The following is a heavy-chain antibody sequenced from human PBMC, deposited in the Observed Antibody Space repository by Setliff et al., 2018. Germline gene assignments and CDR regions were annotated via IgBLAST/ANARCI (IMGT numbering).Heavy chain of an antibody. V-gene: IGHV1-3*04. J-gene: IGHJ5*02. Sequence: ASVKVSCKASGYTFSSYSMHWVRQAPGQRLEWMGWINTANENTQYSKKFQGRLTITRDTSANTAYMELSSLRSEDTALYYCARYNWNTNWFDPWGQGTLVTVSS. CDR1: GYTFSSYS. CDR3: ARYNWNTNWFDP. D-gene: IGHD1-20*01. CDR2: INTANENT.